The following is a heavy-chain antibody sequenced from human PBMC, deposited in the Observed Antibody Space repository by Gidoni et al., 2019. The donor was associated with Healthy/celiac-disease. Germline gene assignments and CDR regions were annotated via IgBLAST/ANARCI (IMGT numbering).Heavy chain of an antibody. CDR2: INHSGST. CDR1: GGSFSCYY. CDR3: ARGTITMVRGGDYYGMDV. D-gene: IGHD3-10*01. Sequence: QVQLQQWGAGLLKPSATLSLTCLVYGGSFSCYYWSWIRQPPGQGLEWIGEINHSGSTNYNPSLQSRVTISVDTAKNQFSLKLSSVTAADTAVYYCARGTITMVRGGDYYGMDVWGQGTTVTVSS. J-gene: IGHJ6*02. V-gene: IGHV4-34*01.